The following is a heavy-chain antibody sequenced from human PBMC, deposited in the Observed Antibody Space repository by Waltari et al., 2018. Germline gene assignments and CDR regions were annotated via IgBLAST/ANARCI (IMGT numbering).Heavy chain of an antibody. Sequence: QVQLVQSGAEVKKPGASVKVSCKASGYTFTSYGISWVRQAPGQGLEWMGWISAYNGNTNYAQKLQGRVTMTTDTSTSTAYMELRSLRSDDTAVYYCARLPWYCSSTSCYWVYYFDYWGQGTLVTVSS. CDR3: ARLPWYCSSTSCYWVYYFDY. D-gene: IGHD2-2*01. CDR1: GYTFTSYG. CDR2: ISAYNGNT. J-gene: IGHJ4*02. V-gene: IGHV1-18*01.